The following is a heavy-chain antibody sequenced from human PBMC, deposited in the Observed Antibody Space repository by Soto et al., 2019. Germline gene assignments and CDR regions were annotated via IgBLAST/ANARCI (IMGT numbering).Heavy chain of an antibody. Sequence: PSETLSLTCTVSGGSIRSYYWTWIRQPPGKGLEWLGYIFYSGSTFYNPSLKSRVTISIHTSKSQFYLQLTSVTAADTAVYYCARGAADTAMVDSWGQGTLVTVSS. CDR2: IFYSGST. CDR1: GGSIRSYY. CDR3: ARGAADTAMVDS. V-gene: IGHV4-59*01. D-gene: IGHD5-18*01. J-gene: IGHJ4*02.